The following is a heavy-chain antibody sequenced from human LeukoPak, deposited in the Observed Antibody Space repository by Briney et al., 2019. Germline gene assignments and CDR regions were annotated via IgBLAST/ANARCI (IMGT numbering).Heavy chain of an antibody. J-gene: IGHJ5*02. CDR3: ARGTIWRARTTGTTGFDP. CDR1: GGSISSSNW. Sequence: SGTLSLTCAVSGGSISSSNWWSWVRQPPGKGPEWIGEIYHSGSTNYNPSLKSRVTISVDKSKNHFSLKLSSVTAADTAVYYCARGTIWRARTTGTTGFDPWGQGTLVTVSS. CDR2: IYHSGST. D-gene: IGHD1-1*01. V-gene: IGHV4-4*02.